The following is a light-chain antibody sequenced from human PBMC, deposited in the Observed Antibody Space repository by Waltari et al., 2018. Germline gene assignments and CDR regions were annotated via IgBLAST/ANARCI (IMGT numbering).Light chain of an antibody. CDR2: KVS. CDR3: MQGTHWPT. Sequence: DVVMTQSPLSLPVTLGQPASISCRSSQSLVHSDGNTYLNWFQQRPGQSPRRLIYKVSNRDSGVPDRFSGSGSGTDCTLEISRVEAEDVGVYYCMQGTHWPTFGQGTKVEIK. CDR1: QSLVHSDGNTY. J-gene: IGKJ1*01. V-gene: IGKV2-30*02.